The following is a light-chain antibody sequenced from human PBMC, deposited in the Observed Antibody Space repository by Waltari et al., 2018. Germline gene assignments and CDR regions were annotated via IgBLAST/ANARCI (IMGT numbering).Light chain of an antibody. Sequence: QLTQSPSSLSASVGDRVTITCRASQDRRNDLVWYLQKPGKAPKLLIYAASTLHSGVPSRFSGSGSGTDFTLTISNLQPEDFATYYCQQVKHYPITFGQGTRLEI. CDR2: AAS. CDR3: QQVKHYPIT. V-gene: IGKV1-9*01. CDR1: QDRRND. J-gene: IGKJ5*01.